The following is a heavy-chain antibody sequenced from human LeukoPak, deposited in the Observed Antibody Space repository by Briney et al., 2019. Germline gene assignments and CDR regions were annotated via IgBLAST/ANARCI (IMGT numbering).Heavy chain of an antibody. V-gene: IGHV4-38-2*02. CDR1: GYSISSGYY. CDR3: ARGVERLLFV. Sequence: SETLSLTCTVSGYSISSGYYWGWIRQPPGKGLEWIGSIYHSGSTNYNLSLKSRVTMSIDMSKNQFSLKLTSVTAADTAVYYCARGVERLLFVWGQGTLVTVSS. J-gene: IGHJ4*02. CDR2: IYHSGST. D-gene: IGHD2-21*02.